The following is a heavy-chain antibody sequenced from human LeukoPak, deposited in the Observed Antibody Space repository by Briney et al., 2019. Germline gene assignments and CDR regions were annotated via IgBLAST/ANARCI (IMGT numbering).Heavy chain of an antibody. CDR3: ARDRYWGQDYYYYYGMDV. CDR2: ISSSSSYI. D-gene: IGHD2-21*01. Sequence: GGSLRLSCAASGFTFSSYSMNWVRQAPGKGLEWVLSISSSSSYIYYADSVKGRFTISRDNAKNSLYLQMNSLRAEDTAVYYCARDRYWGQDYYYYYGMDVWGQGTTVTVSS. CDR1: GFTFSSYS. J-gene: IGHJ6*02. V-gene: IGHV3-21*01.